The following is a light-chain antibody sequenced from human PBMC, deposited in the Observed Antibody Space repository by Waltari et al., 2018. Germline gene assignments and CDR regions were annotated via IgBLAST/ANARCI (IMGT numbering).Light chain of an antibody. CDR3: QQAYSLPRT. V-gene: IGKV1-12*01. Sequence: DIQMNQSPSSVSASVGDRVPLTCRTSQGFSSWLAWYQQKAGKAPKLRVYAASTLQSGVPSRFRGSGYGPHFTLTISSLQPEDIATYYCQQAYSLPRTFGQGTTVEIK. J-gene: IGKJ1*01. CDR1: QGFSSW. CDR2: AAS.